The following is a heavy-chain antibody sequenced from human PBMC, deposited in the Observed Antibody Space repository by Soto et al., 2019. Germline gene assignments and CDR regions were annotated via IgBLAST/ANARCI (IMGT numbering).Heavy chain of an antibody. CDR3: AKDPKCCTIGSHFLDNWFDP. V-gene: IGHV3-30*18. J-gene: IGHJ5*02. CDR1: GFTFSNYG. CDR2: ISYDGSHQ. Sequence: GGSLRLSCAASGFTFSNYGMHWVRQTPGKGLEWVAVISYDGSHQFYTDSVRGRFTISRDNSKNTLYLQMNSLKTEDTAMYYCAKDPKCCTIGSHFLDNWFDPWGQGTLVTVSS. D-gene: IGHD2-8*01.